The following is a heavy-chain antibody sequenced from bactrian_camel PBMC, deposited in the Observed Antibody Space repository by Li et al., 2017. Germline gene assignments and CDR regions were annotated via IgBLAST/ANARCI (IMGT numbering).Heavy chain of an antibody. CDR2: FNSRGDST. Sequence: VQLVESGGGLVQPGGSLRLSCAASGFTFSSYWMYWVRQAPGKGLEWVSGFNSRGDSTYYADSVKGRFTASRDNAQSTLYLQLNSLKTEDTAMYYCANGAPWWGGVWYTAEYTYWGQGTQVTVS. V-gene: IGHV3S1*01. CDR3: ANGAPWWGGVWYTAEYTY. D-gene: IGHD6*01. CDR1: GFTFSSYW. J-gene: IGHJ4*01.